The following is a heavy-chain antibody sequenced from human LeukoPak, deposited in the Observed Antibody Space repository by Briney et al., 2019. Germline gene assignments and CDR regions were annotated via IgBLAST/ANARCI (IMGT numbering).Heavy chain of an antibody. CDR3: AKSGSWDIVVVPAAS. D-gene: IGHD2-2*01. V-gene: IGHV3-23*01. CDR2: ISGSGGST. J-gene: IGHJ4*02. CDR1: GFTFSSYA. Sequence: GGSLRLSCAASGFTFSSYAMSWVRQAPGKGLEWVSAISGSGGSTYYADSVRGRFTISRDNSKNTLYLQMNSLRAEDTAVYYCAKSGSWDIVVVPAASWGQGTLVTVSS.